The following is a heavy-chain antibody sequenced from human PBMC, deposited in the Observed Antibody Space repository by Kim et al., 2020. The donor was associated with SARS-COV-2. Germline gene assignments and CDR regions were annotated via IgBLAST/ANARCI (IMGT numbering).Heavy chain of an antibody. D-gene: IGHD4-17*01. J-gene: IGHJ4*02. CDR3: AKDLPGTTVVYYFDY. V-gene: IGHV3-23*01. Sequence: DAGKRRFTISTDNTKSTLYLQMNSLRAEDTAVYYCAKDLPGTTVVYYFDYWGQGTLVTVSS.